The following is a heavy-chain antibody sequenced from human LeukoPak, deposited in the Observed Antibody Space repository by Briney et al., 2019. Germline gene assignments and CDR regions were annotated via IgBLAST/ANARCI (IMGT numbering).Heavy chain of an antibody. CDR3: ARDVWFGEPYFDY. Sequence: AASVKVSCKASGYTFTGYYMHWVRQAPGQGLEWMGWINPNSGGTDYAQKFQGRVTMTRDTSISTAYMELSRLRSDDTAVYYCARDVWFGEPYFDYWGQGTLVTVSS. CDR1: GYTFTGYY. J-gene: IGHJ4*02. V-gene: IGHV1-2*02. D-gene: IGHD3-10*01. CDR2: INPNSGGT.